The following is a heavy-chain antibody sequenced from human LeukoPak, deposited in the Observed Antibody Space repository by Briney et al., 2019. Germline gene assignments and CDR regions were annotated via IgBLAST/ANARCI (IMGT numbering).Heavy chain of an antibody. J-gene: IGHJ4*02. D-gene: IGHD5-18*01. V-gene: IGHV1-2*02. CDR2: INPNSGGT. CDR1: GYTFTAYY. Sequence: GASVKVSCKASGYTFTAYYMHWMRQAPGQGPEWMGWINPNSGGTNYAQKFQGRVTMTRDTSISTAYMELSSLRSDDTAVYYCARAKVIDPDYWGQGTLVTVSS. CDR3: ARAKVIDPDY.